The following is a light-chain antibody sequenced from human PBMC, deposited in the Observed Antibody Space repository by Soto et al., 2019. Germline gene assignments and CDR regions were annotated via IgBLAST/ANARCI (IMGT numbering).Light chain of an antibody. CDR2: EVS. Sequence: QTVVTQPPSVSGSPGQSVTISCTGTSSDVGSYNRVSWYQQPPGTAPKLMIYEVSNRPSGVPDRFSGSKSGNTASLTISGLQAEDEADYYCSSYTSSSTLNWVFGGGTKVTVL. J-gene: IGLJ3*02. CDR3: SSYTSSSTLNWV. V-gene: IGLV2-18*02. CDR1: SSDVGSYNR.